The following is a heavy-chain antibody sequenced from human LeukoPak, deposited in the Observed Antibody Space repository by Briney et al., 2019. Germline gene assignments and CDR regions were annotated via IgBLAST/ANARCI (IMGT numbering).Heavy chain of an antibody. CDR2: INHSGST. Sequence: PSETLSLTCAVYGGSFSGYYWSWIRQPPGKGLEWIGEINHSGSTNYNPSLKSRVTISVDTSKNQFSLKLSSVTAADTAVYYCARGGYYGPKALGYWGQGTLVTVSS. D-gene: IGHD3-10*01. V-gene: IGHV4-34*01. CDR1: GGSFSGYY. CDR3: ARGGYYGPKALGY. J-gene: IGHJ4*02.